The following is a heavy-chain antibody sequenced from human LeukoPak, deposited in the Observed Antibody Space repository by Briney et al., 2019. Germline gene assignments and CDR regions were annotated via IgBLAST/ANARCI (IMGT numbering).Heavy chain of an antibody. V-gene: IGHV4-39*02. D-gene: IGHD1-1*01. J-gene: IGHJ5*01. CDR2: VYYSGGT. Sequence: SETLSLTCAVSGASISSSIHYWGWVRQPPGKGLEWIGSVYYSGGTYYNPSLESRLTISVDTSNSRFSLKLKSVTAADTAVFYCARVTTGSTTLDSWGQGILVTVSS. CDR3: ARVTTGSTTLDS. CDR1: GASISSSIHY.